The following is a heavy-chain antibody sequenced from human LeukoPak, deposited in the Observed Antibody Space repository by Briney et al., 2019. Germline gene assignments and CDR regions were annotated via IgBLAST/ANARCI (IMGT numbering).Heavy chain of an antibody. J-gene: IGHJ6*02. Sequence: PGGSLRLSCAASGFTFSDYYMSWVRQAPGKGRGWVSYIISSVSIIYYADSGTGRFTISRQKDKNSLYLQINSLRAEDTAVYYCASGRWLEPVGYYYGMDVWGQGTTVTVSS. V-gene: IGHV3-11*01. CDR1: GFTFSDYY. CDR2: IISSVSII. D-gene: IGHD6-19*01. CDR3: ASGRWLEPVGYYYGMDV.